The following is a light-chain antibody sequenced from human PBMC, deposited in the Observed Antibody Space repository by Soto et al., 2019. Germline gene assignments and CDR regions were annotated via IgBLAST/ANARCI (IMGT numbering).Light chain of an antibody. J-gene: IGKJ4*01. CDR2: KAS. CDR3: QHSTNYSPT. CDR1: QSISNW. Sequence: DIQMTQSPSALSASVGDKVTITCRASQSISNWLAWYQQKPGKAPTLLIYKASGLESGVPSRFSGSGSGTEFTLTISSLQPDDSATSCCQHSTNYSPTFGGGNKVEIK. V-gene: IGKV1-5*03.